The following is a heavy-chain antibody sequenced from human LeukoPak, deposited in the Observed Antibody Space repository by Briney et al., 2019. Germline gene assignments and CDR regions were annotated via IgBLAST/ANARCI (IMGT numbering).Heavy chain of an antibody. J-gene: IGHJ4*02. Sequence: GGSLRLSCAASGFTFSSYSMNWVRQAPGKGLEWVSSISSSSSYIYYADSVKGRFTISRDNAKNSLYLQMNSLRAEDTAVYYCARDPVSGGYSPPFFDYWGQGNLVTVSS. CDR2: ISSSSSYI. CDR3: ARDPVSGGYSPPFFDY. V-gene: IGHV3-21*01. CDR1: GFTFSSYS. D-gene: IGHD1-26*01.